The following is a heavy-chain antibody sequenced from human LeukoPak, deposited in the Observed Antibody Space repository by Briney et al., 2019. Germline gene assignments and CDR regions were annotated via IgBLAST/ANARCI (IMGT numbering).Heavy chain of an antibody. J-gene: IGHJ5*02. CDR1: GDSISDYY. CDR2: IYRGGTI. D-gene: IGHD2-21*01. V-gene: IGHV4-4*09. CDR3: ARHWLEATKTYSYWFDP. Sequence: SETLSLTCSVSGDSISDYYWSWIRLPPGKGLEWIGYIYRGGTINYNPSLKGRVTMSLATSKNQISLMLNSVTAADTAVYYCARHWLEATKTYSYWFDPWGQGTLVTVSS.